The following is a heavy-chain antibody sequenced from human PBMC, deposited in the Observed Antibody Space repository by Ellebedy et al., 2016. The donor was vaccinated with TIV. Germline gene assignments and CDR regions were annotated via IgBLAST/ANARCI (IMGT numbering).Heavy chain of an antibody. CDR2: TRNKANSYTT. CDR1: GITFSDQF. Sequence: GESLKISCAASGITFSDQFMDWVRQAPGKGLEWVGRTRNKANSYTTEYAASVKGRFTISRDDSKNSLYLQMNSLKTEDTAVYYCTREFDGKFDFWGQGTLVTVSS. V-gene: IGHV3-72*01. D-gene: IGHD1-26*01. J-gene: IGHJ4*02. CDR3: TREFDGKFDF.